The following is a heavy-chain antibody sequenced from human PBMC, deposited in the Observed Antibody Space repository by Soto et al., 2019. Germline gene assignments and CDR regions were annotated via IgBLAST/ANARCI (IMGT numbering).Heavy chain of an antibody. CDR2: IYTSGST. D-gene: IGHD6-19*01. J-gene: IGHJ5*02. V-gene: IGHV4-4*07. CDR3: ARSLWAVAGIGWFDP. Sequence: SETLSLTCTVSGGSISSYYWSWIRQPAGKGLEWIGRIYTSGSTNYNPSLKSRVTMSVSTSKNQFSLKLSSVTAADTAVYYCARSLWAVAGIGWFDPWGQGTLVTVSS. CDR1: GGSISSYY.